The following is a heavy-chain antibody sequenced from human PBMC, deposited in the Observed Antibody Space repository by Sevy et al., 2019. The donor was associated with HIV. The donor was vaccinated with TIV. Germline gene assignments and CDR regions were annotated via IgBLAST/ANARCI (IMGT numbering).Heavy chain of an antibody. D-gene: IGHD1-26*01. CDR3: AGENAWGRGYS. CDR2: INYNGHI. Sequence: SETLSLTCTVSGGSITSLYWNWIRQPPGKGLEWIANINYNGHINYNPSLKIRVTLSLDTSKNQFSLRPGSVTAADTAMYYCAGENAWGRGYSWGQGTLVTVSS. J-gene: IGHJ4*02. V-gene: IGHV4-59*08. CDR1: GGSITSLY.